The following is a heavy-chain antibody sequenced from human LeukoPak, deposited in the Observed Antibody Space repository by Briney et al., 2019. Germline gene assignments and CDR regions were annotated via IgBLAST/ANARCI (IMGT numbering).Heavy chain of an antibody. V-gene: IGHV3-53*01. D-gene: IGHD1-1*01. CDR1: GFTVKRDY. CDR2: VYTDGRT. Sequence: GESLRLSCAASGFTVKRDYMSWVRQSPGKGLEWVSVVYTDGRTFYADSVKGRFTISRDDSKNTVFLQMNSLRAEDTAIYFCTRGSPTVSAGYNWGRGTVVTVSS. CDR3: TRGSPTVSAGYN. J-gene: IGHJ4*02.